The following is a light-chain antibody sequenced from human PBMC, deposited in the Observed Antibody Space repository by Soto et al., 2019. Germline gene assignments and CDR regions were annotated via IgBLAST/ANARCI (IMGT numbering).Light chain of an antibody. Sequence: SYELTQPPSVSVSPGQTARITCSGDALPKQYAYWYQQKPGQAPVVVIYKDSERPSGIPERFSGSSSGTTVALTISGVQAEDEADYYCQSVDSSGTYLFGTGTKLTVL. J-gene: IGLJ1*01. CDR3: QSVDSSGTYL. CDR1: ALPKQY. V-gene: IGLV3-25*03. CDR2: KDS.